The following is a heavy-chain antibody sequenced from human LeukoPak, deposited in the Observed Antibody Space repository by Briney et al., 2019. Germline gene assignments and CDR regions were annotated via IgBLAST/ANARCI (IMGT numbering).Heavy chain of an antibody. J-gene: IGHJ4*02. D-gene: IGHD3-22*01. V-gene: IGHV3-23*01. CDR2: ISGNGGAT. CDR1: GFTFTSYA. CDR3: AKATTAIVVDNFFDY. Sequence: GGSLRLSCAASGFTFTSYAMSWVRQAPGKGLEWVSAISGNGGATYYADSVKGPFTISRDNSKNTLHLQMNSLRAEDTAPYYCAKATTAIVVDNFFDYWGQGTLVSVSS.